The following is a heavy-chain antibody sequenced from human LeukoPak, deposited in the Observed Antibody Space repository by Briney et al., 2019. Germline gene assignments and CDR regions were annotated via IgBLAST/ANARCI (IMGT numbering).Heavy chain of an antibody. CDR2: IDSSGGYM. CDR3: ARGGILWFGETKSYDY. J-gene: IGHJ4*02. V-gene: IGHV3-21*01. Sequence: PGGSLSLSCEASGFTFNTYSMNWARQAPGKGLEWVSSIDSSGGYMFYADSVKGRFIISRDNAKNSLYLQMNSLRAEDTALYYCARGGILWFGETKSYDYWGQGTLVTVSS. CDR1: GFTFNTYS. D-gene: IGHD3-10*01.